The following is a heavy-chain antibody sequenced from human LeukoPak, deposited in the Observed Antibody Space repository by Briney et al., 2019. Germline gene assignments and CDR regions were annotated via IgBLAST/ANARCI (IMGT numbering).Heavy chain of an antibody. J-gene: IGHJ4*02. CDR2: IYNSGTT. Sequence: SETLSLTCIVSGGSISGYYWSWIRQAPGKGLEWIGYIYNSGTTKYNPSLKSRVSISVDTSKNQFSLKLSSVTAADTAMYYCARGQYDVLTGSYYFNYWGQGTLVTVSS. V-gene: IGHV4-59*01. D-gene: IGHD3-9*01. CDR1: GGSISGYY. CDR3: ARGQYDVLTGSYYFNY.